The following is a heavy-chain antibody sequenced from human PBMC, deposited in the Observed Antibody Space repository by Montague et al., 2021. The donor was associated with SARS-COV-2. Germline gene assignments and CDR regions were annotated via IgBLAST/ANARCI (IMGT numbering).Heavy chain of an antibody. Sequence: SETLSLTCTVSGGSISSYYWSWIRQPPGKGLEWIGYIYYSGSTNYNPSLKSRVTISVDTSKNQFSLKLSSVTAADTAVCYCASQEVDTAMDRNYYYYGMDVWGQGTTVTVSS. J-gene: IGHJ6*02. CDR3: ASQEVDTAMDRNYYYYGMDV. CDR1: GGSISSYY. V-gene: IGHV4-59*01. CDR2: IYYSGST. D-gene: IGHD5-18*01.